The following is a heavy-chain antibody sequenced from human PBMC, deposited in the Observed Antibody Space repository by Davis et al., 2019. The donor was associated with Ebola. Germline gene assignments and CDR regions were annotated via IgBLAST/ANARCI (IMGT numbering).Heavy chain of an antibody. CDR3: ARTSIAAAGTPYYYYYYGMDV. CDR1: GGSIRSSSHY. D-gene: IGHD6-13*01. CDR2: IFRTGAT. Sequence: MPSETLSLTCNVSGGSIRSSSHYWGWIRQPPGKGLEWMGSIFRTGATSYNPSLKSRVTISLDTSKNHFSLKLSSVTAADTAVYYCARTSIAAAGTPYYYYYYGMDVWGKGTTVTVSS. V-gene: IGHV4-39*02. J-gene: IGHJ6*04.